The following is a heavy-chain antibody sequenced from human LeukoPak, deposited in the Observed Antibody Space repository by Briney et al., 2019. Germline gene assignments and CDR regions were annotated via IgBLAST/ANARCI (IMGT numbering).Heavy chain of an antibody. CDR2: IYSGGST. D-gene: IGHD2-2*01. CDR3: ARGDSVGYCSSTSCRTDYFDY. CDR1: GFTVSSNY. V-gene: IGHV3-66*02. Sequence: PGGSLRLSCAASGFTVSSNYMSWVRQAPGKGLEWVSVIYSGGSTYYADSVKGRFTISRDNSKNTLYLQVNSLRAEDTAVYYCARGDSVGYCSSTSCRTDYFDYWGQGTLVTVSS. J-gene: IGHJ4*02.